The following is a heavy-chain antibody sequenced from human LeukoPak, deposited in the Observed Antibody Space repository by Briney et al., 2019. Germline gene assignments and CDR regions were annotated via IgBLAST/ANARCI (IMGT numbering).Heavy chain of an antibody. CDR3: ARGGYSYFDY. J-gene: IGHJ4*02. Sequence: SETLSPTCTVSGGSISSYYWSWIRQPPGRGLEWIGYIYYSGSTNYNPSLKSRVTISVDTSKNQFSLKLSSVTAADTAVYYCARGGYSYFDYWGQGTLVTVSS. V-gene: IGHV4-59*01. CDR1: GGSISSYY. CDR2: IYYSGST. D-gene: IGHD5-18*01.